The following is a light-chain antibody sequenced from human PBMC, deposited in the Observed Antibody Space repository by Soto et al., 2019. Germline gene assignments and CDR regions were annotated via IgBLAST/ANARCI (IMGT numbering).Light chain of an antibody. CDR3: QQRSNWPRT. J-gene: IGKJ1*01. Sequence: EIVLTQSPATLSLSPGERATLSCRASQSVSSYLAWYQQKPDQAPRLLIYDASNRATGIPARFSGSGSGTDFTLTISSLEPEDFAVYYCQQRSNWPRTFGQGTKVDIK. CDR2: DAS. CDR1: QSVSSY. V-gene: IGKV3-11*01.